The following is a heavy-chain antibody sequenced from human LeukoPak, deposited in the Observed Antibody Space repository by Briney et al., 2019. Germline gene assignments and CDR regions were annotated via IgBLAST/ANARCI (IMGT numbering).Heavy chain of an antibody. CDR1: GDSISISSYY. Sequence: SETLSLTCTVSGDSISISSYYWGWIRQPPGKGLEWIGSIYYSGSTYYNPSLKSRVTISVDTSKNQFSLKLSSVTAADTAVYYCAIFHMFGSGYWGQGTLVTVSS. V-gene: IGHV4-39*01. D-gene: IGHD6-19*01. CDR2: IYYSGST. J-gene: IGHJ4*02. CDR3: AIFHMFGSGY.